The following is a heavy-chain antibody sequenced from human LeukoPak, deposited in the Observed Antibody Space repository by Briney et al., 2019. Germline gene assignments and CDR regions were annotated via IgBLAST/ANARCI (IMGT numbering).Heavy chain of an antibody. Sequence: GGSLRLSCAASGFTFSSYWMHWVRQAPGKGLVWVSRINSDGSSTSYAGSVKGRFTISRDNAKNTLYLQINSLRAEDTAVYYCARRGSSWYYFDYWGQGTLVTVSS. V-gene: IGHV3-74*01. CDR2: INSDGSST. J-gene: IGHJ4*02. CDR3: ARRGSSWYYFDY. CDR1: GFTFSSYW. D-gene: IGHD6-13*01.